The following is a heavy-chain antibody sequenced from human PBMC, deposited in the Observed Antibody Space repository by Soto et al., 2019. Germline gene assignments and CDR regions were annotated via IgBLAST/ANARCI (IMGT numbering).Heavy chain of an antibody. J-gene: IGHJ5*02. D-gene: IGHD2-15*01. CDR1: GGTFSNHA. CDR2: SMPISATA. Sequence: ASVKVSCKTSGGTFSNHAISWVRQAPGQGLEWMGGSMPISATANYAQKFQGRVTISADESTSTFYMQLSSLRSEDTAVYYCARVPSHKYCSSSSCYGWWFDPWGQGTRVTVS. V-gene: IGHV1-69*13. CDR3: ARVPSHKYCSSSSCYGWWFDP.